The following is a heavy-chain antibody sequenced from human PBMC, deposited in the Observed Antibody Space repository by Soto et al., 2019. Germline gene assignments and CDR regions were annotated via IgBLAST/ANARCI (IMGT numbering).Heavy chain of an antibody. CDR2: IKQDGSEK. D-gene: IGHD7-27*01. CDR1: GFTFSSYW. Sequence: TGGSLRLSCAASGFTFSSYWMSWVRQAPGKGLEWVANIKQDGSEKYYVDSVKGRFTISRDNAKNSLYLQMNSLRAEDTAVYYCAREIAGLGRYVTDAFDIWGQGTMVTVSS. CDR3: AREIAGLGRYVTDAFDI. J-gene: IGHJ3*02. V-gene: IGHV3-7*01.